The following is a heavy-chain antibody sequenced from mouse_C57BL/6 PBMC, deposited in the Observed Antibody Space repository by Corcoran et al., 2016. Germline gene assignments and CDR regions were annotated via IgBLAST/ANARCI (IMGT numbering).Heavy chain of an antibody. J-gene: IGHJ1*03. Sequence: DVQLQESGPGLVKPSQSLSLTCSVTGYSITSGYYWNWIRQFPGNKLEWMGYISYDGSNNYNPSLKNRISITRDTSKNQFFLKLNSVTTEDTATDYCARAPYYYGVASGYFDVWGTGTTVTVSS. CDR1: GYSITSGYY. V-gene: IGHV3-6*01. CDR2: ISYDGSN. D-gene: IGHD1-1*01. CDR3: ARAPYYYGVASGYFDV.